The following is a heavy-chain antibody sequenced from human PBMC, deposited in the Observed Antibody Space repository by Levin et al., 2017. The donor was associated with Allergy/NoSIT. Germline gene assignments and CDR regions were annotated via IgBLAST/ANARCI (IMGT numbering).Heavy chain of an antibody. Sequence: GGSLRLSCVASGFTFSDYWMTRVRQPLGKGLEWVANIKQDGGEKYYAESVKGRFTISRDNAKNSLFLQMNYLGTDDTAVYFCARDTTVGGEAWGQGTLVTVSS. V-gene: IGHV3-7*03. J-gene: IGHJ5*02. D-gene: IGHD4-11*01. CDR3: ARDTTVGGEA. CDR1: GFTFSDYW. CDR2: IKQDGGEK.